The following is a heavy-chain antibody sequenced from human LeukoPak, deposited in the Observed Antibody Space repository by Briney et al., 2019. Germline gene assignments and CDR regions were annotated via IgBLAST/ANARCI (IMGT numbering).Heavy chain of an antibody. V-gene: IGHV3-23*01. D-gene: IGHD3-22*01. Sequence: GGSLRLSCAASGFTFSSYAMSWVRQAPGKGLEWVSAISGSGGSTYYADSVKGRFTISRDNAKNSLYLQMNSLRDEDTAVYYCARAYDSSGYYPAEYFQHWGQGTLVTVSS. CDR2: ISGSGGST. CDR3: ARAYDSSGYYPAEYFQH. CDR1: GFTFSSYA. J-gene: IGHJ1*01.